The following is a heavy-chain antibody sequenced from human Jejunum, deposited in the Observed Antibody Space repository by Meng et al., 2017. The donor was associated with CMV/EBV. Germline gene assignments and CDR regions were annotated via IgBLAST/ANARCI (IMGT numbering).Heavy chain of an antibody. V-gene: IGHV3-74*01. D-gene: IGHD3-3*02. CDR1: TFSRYV. Sequence: TFSRYVMDWVRQVPGKGLVFVSRINGDGSTTTYVDSVKGRFTISRDNAKNTVNLEMNSLRAEDTAVYYCAREERLALPDYYGMDVWGQGTTVTVSS. CDR3: AREERLALPDYYGMDV. CDR2: INGDGSTT. J-gene: IGHJ6*02.